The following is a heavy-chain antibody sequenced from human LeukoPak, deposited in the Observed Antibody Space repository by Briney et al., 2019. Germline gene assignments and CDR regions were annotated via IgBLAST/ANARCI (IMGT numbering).Heavy chain of an antibody. Sequence: SETLSLTCTVSGGSVSSTTYSWRWIRQPPGKGLEWIGEINHSGSTNYTPSLKSRVTISVDTSKNQFSLKLSSVTAADTAVYYCARGPEYDILTGYPATNWFDPWGQGTLVTVSS. V-gene: IGHV4-39*07. J-gene: IGHJ5*02. CDR3: ARGPEYDILTGYPATNWFDP. CDR2: INHSGST. CDR1: GGSVSSTTYS. D-gene: IGHD3-9*01.